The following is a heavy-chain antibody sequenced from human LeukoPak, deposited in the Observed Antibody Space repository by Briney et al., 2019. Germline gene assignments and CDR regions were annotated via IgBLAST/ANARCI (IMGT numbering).Heavy chain of an antibody. D-gene: IGHD6-19*01. Sequence: ASVKVSCKASGYTFTSYGISWVREAPGQGLEWMGWISAYNGDTNYAQKLQGRVTMTTDTSTSTAYMELRSLRSDDTAIYYCARARGLYSSGWYYFDYWAQGTLVTVSS. V-gene: IGHV1-18*01. CDR1: GYTFTSYG. CDR2: ISAYNGDT. CDR3: ARARGLYSSGWYYFDY. J-gene: IGHJ4*02.